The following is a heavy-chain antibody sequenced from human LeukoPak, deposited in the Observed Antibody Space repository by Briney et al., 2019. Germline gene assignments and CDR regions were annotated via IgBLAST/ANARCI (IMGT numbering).Heavy chain of an antibody. D-gene: IGHD1-26*01. V-gene: IGHV3-23*01. CDR2: ISGSGGST. CDR3: AKVRVGATTTNNWSDP. J-gene: IGHJ5*02. CDR1: GFTFSSYA. Sequence: GGSLRLFCAASGFTFSSYAMSWVRQAPGKGLEWVSAISGSGGSTYYADSVKGRFTISRDNSATTLYLQMNSLRAKDTAVYYCAKVRVGATTTNNWSDPWGQGTLVTVSS.